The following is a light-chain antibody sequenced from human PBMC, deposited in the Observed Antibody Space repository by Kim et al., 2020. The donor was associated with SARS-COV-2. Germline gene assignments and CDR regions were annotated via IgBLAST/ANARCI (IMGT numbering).Light chain of an antibody. J-gene: IGLJ2*01. Sequence: YELTQPPSVSVAPGKTARITCGGNNIGSKSVHWYQQKPGQAPVLVIYFDSDRPSGIPERFSGSNSGNTATLTISRVEAGDEADYYCQVWDSSSDHPVFG. V-gene: IGLV3-21*04. CDR3: QVWDSSSDHPV. CDR2: FDS. CDR1: NIGSKS.